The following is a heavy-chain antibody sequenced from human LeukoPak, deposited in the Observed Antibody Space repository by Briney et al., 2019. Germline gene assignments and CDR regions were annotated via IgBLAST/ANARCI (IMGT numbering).Heavy chain of an antibody. D-gene: IGHD6-19*01. CDR2: IWYDGSNK. J-gene: IGHJ4*02. Sequence: GGSLRLSCAASGFTFSSYGMHWVRQAPGKGLEGVAVIWYDGSNKYYADSVKGRFTISRDNSKNTLYLQMNSLRAEDTAVYYCARGASIAVAGTRGYYFDYWGQGTLVTVSS. CDR3: ARGASIAVAGTRGYYFDY. V-gene: IGHV3-33*01. CDR1: GFTFSSYG.